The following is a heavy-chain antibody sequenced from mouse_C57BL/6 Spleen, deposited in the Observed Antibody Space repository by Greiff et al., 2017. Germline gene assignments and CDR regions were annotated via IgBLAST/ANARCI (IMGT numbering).Heavy chain of an antibody. D-gene: IGHD2-1*01. Sequence: VQLKESGPELVKPGASVKMSCKASGYTFTDYNMHWVKQSHGKSLEWIGYINPNNGGTSYNQKFKGKATLTVNKSSSTAYMELRSLTSEDSAVYYCARSLYGNYVGWYFDVWGTGTTVTVSS. CDR3: ARSLYGNYVGWYFDV. J-gene: IGHJ1*03. V-gene: IGHV1-22*01. CDR1: GYTFTDYN. CDR2: INPNNGGT.